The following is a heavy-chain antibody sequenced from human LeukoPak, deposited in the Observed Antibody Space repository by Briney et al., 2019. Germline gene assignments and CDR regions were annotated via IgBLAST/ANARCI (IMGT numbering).Heavy chain of an antibody. V-gene: IGHV3-74*01. CDR1: GFTFSNYW. Sequence: GGSLRLSCAASGFTFSNYWMHWVRQAPGKGLVWVSRIDTDGTTTTYADSLKGRYTISRDNAKNTLYLQMNSLRAEDTAVYHCVRAHCSTISCHFDYWGQGTLVTVSS. CDR2: IDTDGTTT. J-gene: IGHJ4*02. CDR3: VRAHCSTISCHFDY. D-gene: IGHD2-2*01.